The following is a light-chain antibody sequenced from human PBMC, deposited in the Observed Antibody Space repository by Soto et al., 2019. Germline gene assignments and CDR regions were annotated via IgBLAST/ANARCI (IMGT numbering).Light chain of an antibody. CDR2: DAS. J-gene: IGKJ5*01. V-gene: IGKV3-11*01. CDR3: QQRNVWPPIT. Sequence: EVVLTQSPATLSLSPGERATLSCRASQSVRTSLAWYQHKPGQAPRLVIYDASLRANGVPARSGGSGSGTDFTLTINSLEPEDFAVYYCQQRNVWPPITFGQGTRLEIK. CDR1: QSVRTS.